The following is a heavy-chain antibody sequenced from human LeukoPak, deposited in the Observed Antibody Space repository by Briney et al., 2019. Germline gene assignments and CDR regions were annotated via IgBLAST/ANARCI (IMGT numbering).Heavy chain of an antibody. J-gene: IGHJ4*02. V-gene: IGHV3-66*01. CDR3: ATYRQVLLPFES. Sequence: GGSLRLSCAASESSVGSNYMTWVRQAPGKGLEWVSLIYSGGSTYYADSVKGRFTISRDNSKNTLYLQMNSLRAEDTAIYYCATYRQVLLPFESWGQGTLVTVSS. CDR1: ESSVGSNY. D-gene: IGHD2-8*02. CDR2: IYSGGST.